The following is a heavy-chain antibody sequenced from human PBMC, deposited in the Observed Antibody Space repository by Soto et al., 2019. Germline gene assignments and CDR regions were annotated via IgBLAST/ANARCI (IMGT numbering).Heavy chain of an antibody. Sequence: KVSCKGFGYRFSSYGVNWVRQANGQGLEWLGWVSPYNDDTKYSQKLQGRVTLTTDTSSRTAYMTLRSLRSDDTAVYFCARGGYYDSSGSRNYHYYGMDVWGQGTTVTVSS. V-gene: IGHV1-18*01. CDR2: VSPYNDDT. CDR3: ARGGYYDSSGSRNYHYYGMDV. CDR1: GYRFSSYG. J-gene: IGHJ6*02. D-gene: IGHD3-22*01.